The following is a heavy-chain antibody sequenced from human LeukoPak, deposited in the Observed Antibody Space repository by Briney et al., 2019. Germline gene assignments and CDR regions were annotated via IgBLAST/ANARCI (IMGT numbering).Heavy chain of an antibody. CDR3: AKDGDYVVNYYYDMDV. Sequence: PVGSLRLSCAASGFTFSTYGMNWVRQAPGKGLEWVAFIPYDGSNRHYVDSVKGRFTTSRDNSKNTLDLQMNSLRAEDTAVYYCAKDGDYVVNYYYDMDVWGKGTWVTVSS. CDR1: GFTFSTYG. V-gene: IGHV3-30*02. J-gene: IGHJ6*03. D-gene: IGHD4-17*01. CDR2: IPYDGSNR.